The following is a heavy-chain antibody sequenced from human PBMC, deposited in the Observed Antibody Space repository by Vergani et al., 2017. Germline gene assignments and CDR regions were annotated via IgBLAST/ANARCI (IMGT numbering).Heavy chain of an antibody. CDR1: GGSFSGYY. D-gene: IGHD3-10*01. V-gene: IGHV4-34*01. J-gene: IGHJ3*01. CDR2: ISSSGSP. CDR3: ARPVGPSAIADGYHV. Sequence: QVQLQQWGAGLLKPSETLSLTCAVYGGSFSGYYWGFIRQPPGKGLEWIGSISSSGSPYYNPTLKSRLAFSVDKSKNLFSLRLKSVTATDTGIYYCARPVGPSAIADGYHVWGQGTMVTVS.